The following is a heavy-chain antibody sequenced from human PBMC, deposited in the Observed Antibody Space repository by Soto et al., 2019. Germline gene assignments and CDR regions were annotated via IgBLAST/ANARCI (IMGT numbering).Heavy chain of an antibody. CDR1: GFIVSSNY. CDR3: AGDQSNRRSVNYYGMDV. J-gene: IGHJ6*02. Sequence: EVQLVESGGGLIQPGGSLRLSCAASGFIVSSNYMSWVRQAPGRGLEWVAVIYTGGSTYYADSVKGRFTISRDNSKNTLYLQMNTLRAEDTAVYYCAGDQSNRRSVNYYGMDVWGQGTTVTVSS. V-gene: IGHV3-53*01. CDR2: IYTGGST.